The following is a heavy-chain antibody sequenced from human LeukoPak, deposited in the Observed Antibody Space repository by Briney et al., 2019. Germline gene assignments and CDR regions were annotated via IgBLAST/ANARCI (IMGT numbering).Heavy chain of an antibody. CDR2: IIPIFGIA. D-gene: IGHD7-27*01. V-gene: IGHV1-69*04. CDR3: AKTGDLYYYYGMDA. Sequence: SVKVSCKASGGTFSSYAISWERQAPGQGLEWMGRIIPIFGIANYAQKFQGRVTITADKSTSTAYMELSSLRSEDTAVYYCAKTGDLYYYYGMDAWGQGTTVTVPS. CDR1: GGTFSSYA. J-gene: IGHJ6*02.